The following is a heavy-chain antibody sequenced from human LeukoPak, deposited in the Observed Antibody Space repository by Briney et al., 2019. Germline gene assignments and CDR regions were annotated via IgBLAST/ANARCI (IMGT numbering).Heavy chain of an antibody. V-gene: IGHV3-21*01. D-gene: IGHD3-3*01. CDR3: ARDWSQGPFDY. CDR2: ISSSSSYI. Sequence: NTGGSLRLSCAASGFTSSSYWMSWVRQAPGKGLEWVSSISSSSSYIYYADSVKGRFTISRDNAKNSLYLQMNSLRAEDTAVYYCARDWSQGPFDYWGQGTLVTVSS. CDR1: GFTSSSYW. J-gene: IGHJ4*02.